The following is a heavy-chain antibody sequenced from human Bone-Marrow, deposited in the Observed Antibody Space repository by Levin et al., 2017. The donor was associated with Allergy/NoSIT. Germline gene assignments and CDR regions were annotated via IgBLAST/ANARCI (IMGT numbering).Heavy chain of an antibody. V-gene: IGHV1-8*01. CDR1: GYTFTSYD. D-gene: IGHD2-15*01. J-gene: IGHJ4*02. CDR3: ARAPRGGIVVVVAAPDY. Sequence: GESLKISCKASGYTFTSYDINWVRQATGQGLEWMGWMNPNSGNTGYAQKFQGRVTMTRNTSISTAYMELSSLRSEDTAVYYCARAPRGGIVVVVAAPDYWGQGTLVTVSS. CDR2: MNPNSGNT.